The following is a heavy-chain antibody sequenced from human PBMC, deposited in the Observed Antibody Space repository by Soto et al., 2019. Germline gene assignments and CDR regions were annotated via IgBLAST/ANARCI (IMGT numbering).Heavy chain of an antibody. Sequence: GGSLRLSCAAPGFTFGDYWMSWVRQAPGKGLEWVAHIKKDGSENYYVDSVTGRFTVSRDNTKNSLYLQMNSLRAEDTAVYYCAKLGSGYYTGLYFDYWGQGTLVTVSS. V-gene: IGHV3-7*03. D-gene: IGHD3-3*01. CDR2: IKKDGSEN. CDR1: GFTFGDYW. CDR3: AKLGSGYYTGLYFDY. J-gene: IGHJ4*02.